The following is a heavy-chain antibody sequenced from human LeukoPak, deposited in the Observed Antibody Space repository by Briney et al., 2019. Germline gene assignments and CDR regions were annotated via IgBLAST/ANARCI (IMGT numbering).Heavy chain of an antibody. CDR3: ARGIGRGYYYVDAFDI. CDR2: ISSSSSYI. Sequence: KPGGSLRLSCAASGFTFSSYSMNWVRQAPGKGLEWVSSISSSSSYIYYADSVKGRSTISRDNAKNSLYLQMNSLRAEDTAVYYCARGIGRGYYYVDAFDIWGQGTMVIVSS. V-gene: IGHV3-21*01. D-gene: IGHD3-22*01. J-gene: IGHJ3*02. CDR1: GFTFSSYS.